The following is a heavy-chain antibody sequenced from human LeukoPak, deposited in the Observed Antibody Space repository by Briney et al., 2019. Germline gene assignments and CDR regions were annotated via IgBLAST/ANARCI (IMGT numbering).Heavy chain of an antibody. Sequence: GGSLRLSYAASGFTFSDYYMSWIRQAPGKGLEWVSYISSSGSTIYYADSVKGRFTISRDNAKNSLYLQMNSLRAEDTAVYYCARIMTNHYYYYGMDVWGQGTTVTVSS. CDR3: ARIMTNHYYYYGMDV. J-gene: IGHJ6*02. CDR1: GFTFSDYY. CDR2: ISSSGSTI. V-gene: IGHV3-11*01. D-gene: IGHD4-11*01.